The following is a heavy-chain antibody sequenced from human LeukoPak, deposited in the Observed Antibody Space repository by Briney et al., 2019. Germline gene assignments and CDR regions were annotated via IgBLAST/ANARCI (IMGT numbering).Heavy chain of an antibody. CDR1: GYTFISYA. CDR2: INSNTGNA. Sequence: ASVKVSCKASGYTFISYAMNWVRQAPGQGLEWMGWINSNTGNATYAQGFTGRFVFSLDTSVSTAYLQINSLKIEDTAVYYCARGFYDLSTGFYPPDSWGQGTLVTVSS. CDR3: ARGFYDLSTGFYPPDS. V-gene: IGHV7-4-1*02. D-gene: IGHD3-9*01. J-gene: IGHJ4*02.